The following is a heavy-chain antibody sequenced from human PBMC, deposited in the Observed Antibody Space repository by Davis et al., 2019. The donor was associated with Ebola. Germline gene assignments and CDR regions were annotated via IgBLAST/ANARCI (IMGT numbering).Heavy chain of an antibody. Sequence: AASVKVSCKASGYTFTSYVINWVRQATGQGLEWMGWITAGNGNTKYSQKLQGRVTMNTDTSTSTAYMELRSLRSDDTAVYYWARDRGLIAAAGTKDYGGQGTLVTVSS. CDR1: GYTFTSYV. CDR3: ARDRGLIAAAGTKDY. CDR2: ITAGNGNT. D-gene: IGHD6-13*01. J-gene: IGHJ4*02. V-gene: IGHV1-18*01.